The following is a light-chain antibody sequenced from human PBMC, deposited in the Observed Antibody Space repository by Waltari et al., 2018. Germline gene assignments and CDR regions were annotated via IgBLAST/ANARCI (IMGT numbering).Light chain of an antibody. V-gene: IGKV4-1*01. CDR2: WAS. CDR1: QSVLYSSNNKNY. CDR3: QQYYSTPYT. Sequence: DIVMTQSPDSLAVSLGERATINCKSSQSVLYSSNNKNYLAWYQQKQGQPPKLLIYWASTRESGVPDRFSVSGSGTDFTLTISSLQAEDVAVYYCQQYYSTPYTFGQGTKLEI. J-gene: IGKJ2*01.